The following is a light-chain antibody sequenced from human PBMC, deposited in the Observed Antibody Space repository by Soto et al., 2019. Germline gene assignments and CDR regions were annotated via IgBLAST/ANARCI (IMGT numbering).Light chain of an antibody. V-gene: IGKV1-8*01. CDR3: QQSYSTPPT. CDR1: QGISSY. J-gene: IGKJ1*01. CDR2: AAS. Sequence: AIRMTQSPSSLSASTGDRVTITCRASQGISSYLAWYQQKPGKAPNLLIYAASTLQSGVPSRFSGSGSGTDFTLTITCLQSEDFATYYCQQSYSTPPTFGQGTKVDIK.